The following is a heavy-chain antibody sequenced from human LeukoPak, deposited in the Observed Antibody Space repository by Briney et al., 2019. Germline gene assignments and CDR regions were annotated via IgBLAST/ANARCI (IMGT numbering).Heavy chain of an antibody. V-gene: IGHV5-51*01. CDR3: ATRAVTGDWYFDL. Sequence: GGSLQISFQGSGCRFTSNWIAWVRPMPGKGVEWMGIIYPHESDTRYSPSFQGQVTISVDKSISIAYLQWSSLKASDTAMYYCATRAVTGDWYFDLWGRGTLVTVSS. D-gene: IGHD7-27*01. CDR2: IYPHESDT. J-gene: IGHJ2*01. CDR1: GCRFTSNW.